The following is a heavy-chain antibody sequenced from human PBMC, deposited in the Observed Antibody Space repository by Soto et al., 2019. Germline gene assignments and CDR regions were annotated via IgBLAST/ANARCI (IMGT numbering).Heavy chain of an antibody. CDR2: IDYNGVT. V-gene: IGHV4-39*01. D-gene: IGHD2-15*01. J-gene: IGHJ4*02. Sequence: SETLSLTCTVSCGSIYRSGYYWGWIRQPPGRGLEWIGNIDYNGVTYSNPSLKSRVTISRDTSKNQFSLKLTSVTAADTALYYCGKVLVGATGHTDSDSWGPGTLVTVSS. CDR1: CGSIYRSGYY. CDR3: GKVLVGATGHTDSDS.